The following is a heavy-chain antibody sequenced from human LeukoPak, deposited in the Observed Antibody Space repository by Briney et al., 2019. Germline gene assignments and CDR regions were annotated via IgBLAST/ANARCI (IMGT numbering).Heavy chain of an antibody. CDR2: IHPSGST. J-gene: IGHJ4*02. D-gene: IGHD3-16*01. CDR1: GGSFSDYY. Sequence: SETLSLTCAVSGGSFSDYYCTWIRQPPGKGLEWIGEIHPSGSTYYNPSLKSRVTIAFDTSKNQFSLKLNSVTAADTAVYYCARGIDAYEGGNYWGQGTLVTVSS. CDR3: ARGIDAYEGGNY. V-gene: IGHV4-34*01.